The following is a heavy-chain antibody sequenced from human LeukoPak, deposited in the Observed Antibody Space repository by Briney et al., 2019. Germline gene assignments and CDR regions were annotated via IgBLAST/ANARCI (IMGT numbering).Heavy chain of an antibody. J-gene: IGHJ6*03. CDR1: GGSISSYY. D-gene: IGHD3-3*01. V-gene: IGHV4-59*01. CDR3: ARVLPNLEWLPHYYMDV. Sequence: PSETLSLTCTVSGGSISSYYWSWIRQPPGKGLEWSGYIYYSGSTNYNPSLKSRVTISVDTSKNQFSLKLNSVTAADTAVYYCARVLPNLEWLPHYYMDVCGKGTTVTVSS. CDR2: IYYSGST.